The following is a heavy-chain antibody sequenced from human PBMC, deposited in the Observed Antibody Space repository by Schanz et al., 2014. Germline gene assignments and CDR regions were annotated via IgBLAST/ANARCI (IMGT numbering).Heavy chain of an antibody. CDR1: GGTFSSFA. CDR2: IIPILDIT. Sequence: QVQLVQSGAEVKKPGSSVKVSCKASGGTFSSFAIFWVRQAPGQGLEWMGTIIPILDITNYAQKFQGRVTITAAQSTSTAYLALSILRYEDTAVYYCARAGKDFSDSSGYATYYFGNWGPGALVTVSS. J-gene: IGHJ4*02. V-gene: IGHV1-69*04. CDR3: ARAGKDFSDSSGYATYYFGN. D-gene: IGHD3-22*01.